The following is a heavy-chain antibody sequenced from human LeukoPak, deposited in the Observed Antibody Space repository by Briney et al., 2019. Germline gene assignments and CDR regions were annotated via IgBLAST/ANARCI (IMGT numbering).Heavy chain of an antibody. CDR3: AKQGSYCSSTSCPGGWFDP. D-gene: IGHD2-2*01. Sequence: GGSLRLSCAASGFTLSSYAMSWVRQAPGKGLEWVSLISGNAGSTYYADSVKGRFTISRDNSKNTLYLQMNSLRAEDTAVYYCAKQGSYCSSTSCPGGWFDPWGQGTLVTVSS. CDR2: ISGNAGST. V-gene: IGHV3-23*01. CDR1: GFTLSSYA. J-gene: IGHJ5*02.